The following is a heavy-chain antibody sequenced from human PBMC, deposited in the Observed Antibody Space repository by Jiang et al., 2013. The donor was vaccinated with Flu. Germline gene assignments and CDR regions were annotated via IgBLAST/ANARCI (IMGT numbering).Heavy chain of an antibody. D-gene: IGHD3-22*01. J-gene: IGHJ4*02. CDR2: IYYSGST. Sequence: GPGLVKPSETLSLTCTVSGGSISSYYWSWIRQPPGKGLEWIGYIYYSGSTNYNPSLKSRVTISEDTSKNQFSLKLSSVAAADTAVYYCARHSSGYSYYFDYWGQGTLVTVSS. CDR3: ARHSSGYSYYFDY. CDR1: GGSISSYY. V-gene: IGHV4-59*08.